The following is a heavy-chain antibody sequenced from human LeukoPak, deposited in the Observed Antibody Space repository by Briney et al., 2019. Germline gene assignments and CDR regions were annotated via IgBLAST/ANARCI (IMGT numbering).Heavy chain of an antibody. V-gene: IGHV1-18*01. Sequence: ASVKVSCKASGYTFTNYGINWVRQAPGQGLEWMGWISTYNGDTNYAQKLQARVTMTTDTSTRTAYMELRSLRSDDTAVYYCARGSSYGFSMGYWGQGTLVTVSS. CDR3: ARGSSYGFSMGY. CDR1: GYTFTNYG. CDR2: ISTYNGDT. J-gene: IGHJ4*02. D-gene: IGHD3-16*01.